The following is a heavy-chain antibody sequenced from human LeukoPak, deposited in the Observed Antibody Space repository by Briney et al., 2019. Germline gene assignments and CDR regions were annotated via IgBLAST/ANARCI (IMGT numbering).Heavy chain of an antibody. CDR3: ARDGSPGSFDY. D-gene: IGHD2-15*01. J-gene: IGHJ4*02. Sequence: GGSLRLSCAASGFTFSSYAMHWVRQAPGKGLEWVAVISYDGSNKYYADSVKGRFTISRDNSKNTLYLQMNSLRAEDTAVYYCARDGSPGSFDYWGQGTLVTVSS. V-gene: IGHV3-30*04. CDR2: ISYDGSNK. CDR1: GFTFSSYA.